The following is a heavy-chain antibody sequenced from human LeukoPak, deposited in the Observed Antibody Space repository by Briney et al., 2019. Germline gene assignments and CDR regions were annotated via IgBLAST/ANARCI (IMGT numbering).Heavy chain of an antibody. CDR3: ARYRVITNDYFDS. V-gene: IGHV3-11*01. D-gene: IGHD3-16*01. Sequence: GGSLRLSCAASGLTFGDYYMTWIRQAPGKGLEWLSYISNSGNTIREADSVKGRFTISRDNTQNSLFLHMKSLRAEDTAVYFCARYRVITNDYFDSWGQGTLVTVSS. CDR2: ISNSGNTI. J-gene: IGHJ4*02. CDR1: GLTFGDYY.